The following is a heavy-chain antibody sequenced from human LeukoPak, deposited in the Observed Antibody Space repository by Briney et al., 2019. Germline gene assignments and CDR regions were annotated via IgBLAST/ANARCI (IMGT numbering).Heavy chain of an antibody. D-gene: IGHD6-13*01. CDR3: AREMSSSFNWFDS. CDR2: IYYSGST. Sequence: SETLSLTCTLSGGSISSYYWSWIRQPPGKGLEWIGYIYYSGSTDYNPSLKSRVTISVDTSKNQFSLKLSSVTAADTAVYYCAREMSSSFNWFDSWGQGTLVTVSP. CDR1: GGSISSYY. V-gene: IGHV4-59*01. J-gene: IGHJ5*01.